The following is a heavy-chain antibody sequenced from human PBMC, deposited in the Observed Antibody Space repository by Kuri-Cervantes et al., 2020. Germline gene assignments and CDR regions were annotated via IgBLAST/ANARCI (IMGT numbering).Heavy chain of an antibody. Sequence: SENVSCKASGYTFTSYAMNWVRQAPGRGLEWMGWINTNNGNPTYAQGFTGRFVFSLDTSLSTAYLQLSILKAEDTAVYYCAREYYNAFDIWAKGQWSPSPQ. D-gene: IGHD3-10*01. CDR2: INTNNGNP. CDR1: GYTFTSYA. J-gene: IGHJ3*02. V-gene: IGHV7-4-1*02. CDR3: AREYYNAFDI.